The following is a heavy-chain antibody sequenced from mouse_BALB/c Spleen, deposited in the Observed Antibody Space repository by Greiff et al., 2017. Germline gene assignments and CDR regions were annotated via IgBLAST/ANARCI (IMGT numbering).Heavy chain of an antibody. CDR2: IYPGNGDT. D-gene: IGHD1-1*02. V-gene: IGHV1-12*01. CDR3: ARYGYDAMDY. CDR1: GYTFTSYN. J-gene: IGHJ4*01. Sequence: LQQPGAELVKPGASVKMSCKASGYTFTSYNMHWVKQTPGQGLEWIGAIYPGNGDTSYYQKFKGKATLTADKSSSTAYMQLSSLTSEDSAVYYCARYGYDAMDYWGQGTSVTVSS.